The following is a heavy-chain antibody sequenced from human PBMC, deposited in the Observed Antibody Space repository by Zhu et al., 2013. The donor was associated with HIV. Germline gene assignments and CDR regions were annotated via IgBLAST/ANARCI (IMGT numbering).Heavy chain of an antibody. CDR1: GDSISSINFY. V-gene: IGHV4-30-4*01. Sequence: QVQLQESGPGLVKPSQTLSLTCAVSGDSISSINFYWSWIRQPPGKGLEWLGYINYTGSTYYKASLKSRITISVDTSKNQFSLKLRSVTAADTAVYYCVRDPYGDYDVPGEWFFDLWGRGTLVTVSS. J-gene: IGHJ2*01. CDR3: VRDPYGDYDVPGEWFFDL. CDR2: INYTGST. D-gene: IGHD4-17*01.